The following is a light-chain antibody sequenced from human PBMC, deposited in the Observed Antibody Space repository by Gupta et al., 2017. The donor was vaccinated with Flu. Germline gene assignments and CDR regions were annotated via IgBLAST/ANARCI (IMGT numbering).Light chain of an antibody. CDR2: DDS. Sequence: SSVLPQPPSVSLAPVQPASIPSVGNHIGSKSVYWYQQKPGQAPVLVVYDDSERPAGIPERFSGSNSDNTATMTISRVEAEDEADFYCQVWDSSSDHRVFGGGTKLTVL. V-gene: IGLV3-21*02. J-gene: IGLJ3*02. CDR3: QVWDSSSDHRV. CDR1: HIGSKS.